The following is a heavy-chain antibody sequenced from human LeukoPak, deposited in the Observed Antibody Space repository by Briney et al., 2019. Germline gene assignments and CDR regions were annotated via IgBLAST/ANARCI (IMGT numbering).Heavy chain of an antibody. CDR2: IYTSGTT. J-gene: IGHJ4*02. CDR3: ARENSSGYPDY. D-gene: IGHD6-19*01. CDR1: VGSISNYY. V-gene: IGHV4-4*07. Sequence: SETLSLTCTGSVGSISNYYRSWIPQPAGNGLEWIGRIYTSGTTNYNPSLKSRVTMSVDTSKNQFSLKLSSVTAADTAVYYCARENSSGYPDYWGQGTLVTVSS.